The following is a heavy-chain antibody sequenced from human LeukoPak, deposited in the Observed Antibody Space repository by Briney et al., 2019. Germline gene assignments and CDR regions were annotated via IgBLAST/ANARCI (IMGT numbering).Heavy chain of an antibody. CDR1: GGSISNYY. Sequence: SETLSLTCTVSGGSISNYYWNWIRQPPGKGLEWIGYIYYSGSTNYSPSLKSRVTISVDTSNNQLSLKLSSVTAADTAVYYCARDRGYGDTARWFDPWGQGTLVTVSS. CDR3: ARDRGYGDTARWFDP. CDR2: IYYSGST. D-gene: IGHD4-17*01. J-gene: IGHJ5*02. V-gene: IGHV4-59*12.